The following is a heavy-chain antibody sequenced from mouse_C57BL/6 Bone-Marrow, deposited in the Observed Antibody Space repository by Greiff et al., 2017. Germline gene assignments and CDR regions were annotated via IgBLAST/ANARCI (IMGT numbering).Heavy chain of an antibody. J-gene: IGHJ1*03. CDR3: ARSVRDYGSSEWYFDV. CDR2: IDPSDSYT. D-gene: IGHD1-1*01. V-gene: IGHV1-59*01. CDR1: GYTFTSYW. Sequence: VKLQQPGAELVRPGTSVKLSCKASGYTFTSYWMHWVKQRPGQGLEWIGVIDPSDSYTNYNQKFKGKATLTVDTSSSTAYMQLSSLTSEDSAVYYCARSVRDYGSSEWYFDVWGTGTTVTVSS.